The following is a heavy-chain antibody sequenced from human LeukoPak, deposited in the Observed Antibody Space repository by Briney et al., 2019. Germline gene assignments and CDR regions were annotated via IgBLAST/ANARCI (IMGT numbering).Heavy chain of an antibody. V-gene: IGHV4-31*03. Sequence: SETLSLTCTVSGGSISSGGYYWSWIRQHPGKGLEWIGYMYYSGSTYYNPSLKSRATISVDTSKNQFSLKLSSVTAADTAVYYCARAFGSDRWFDYWGQGTLVTVSS. CDR2: MYYSGST. CDR1: GGSISSGGYY. D-gene: IGHD3-10*01. CDR3: ARAFGSDRWFDY. J-gene: IGHJ4*02.